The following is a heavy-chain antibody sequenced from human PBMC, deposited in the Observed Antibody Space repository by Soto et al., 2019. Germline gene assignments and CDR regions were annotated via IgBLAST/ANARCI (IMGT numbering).Heavy chain of an antibody. Sequence: ASVKVSCKASGYTFTGYYMHWVRQAPGQGLEWMGWINPNSGGTNYAQKFQGRVTMTRDTSISTAYMELGRLSSDDTAVYYCARGKGYSYGTSLDYWGQGTLVTVYS. D-gene: IGHD5-18*01. CDR1: GYTFTGYY. J-gene: IGHJ4*02. CDR2: INPNSGGT. CDR3: ARGKGYSYGTSLDY. V-gene: IGHV1-2*02.